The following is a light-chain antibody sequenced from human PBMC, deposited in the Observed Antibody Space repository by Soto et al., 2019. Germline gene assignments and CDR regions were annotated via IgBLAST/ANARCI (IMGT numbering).Light chain of an antibody. CDR1: QSITNR. CDR3: QHYGGMWT. CDR2: DAS. V-gene: IGKV1-5*01. J-gene: IGKJ1*01. Sequence: IHMTQSPSTLSASLGDRVTITCRASQSITNRLAWYQQKPGKAPKVLIYDASNLEYGVPSRFSGSGFGTEFILTISSLQPDDFATYCCQHYGGMWTFGQGTKVDIK.